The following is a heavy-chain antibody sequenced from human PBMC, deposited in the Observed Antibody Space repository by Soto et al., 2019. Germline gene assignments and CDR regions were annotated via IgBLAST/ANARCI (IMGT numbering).Heavy chain of an antibody. D-gene: IGHD1-1*01. Sequence: EVHLVESGGGLAKPGGSLRLSWVGSGFSFSGYRLTWVRKAPGMGLEYLASISKSSSLTFYADSVRGRFIISRDNARDSLFLQMYSLRAEDTAVYYCVRGDDRVDWGQGTLVTVSS. V-gene: IGHV3-21*01. J-gene: IGHJ4*02. CDR3: VRGDDRVD. CDR2: ISKSSSLT. CDR1: GFSFSGYR.